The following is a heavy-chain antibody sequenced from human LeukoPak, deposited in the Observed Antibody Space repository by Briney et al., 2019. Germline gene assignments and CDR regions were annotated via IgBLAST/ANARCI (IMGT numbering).Heavy chain of an antibody. D-gene: IGHD5-18*01. CDR1: GGSFSGYY. J-gene: IGHJ4*02. Sequence: SETLSLTCAVYGGSFSGYYWSWIRQPPGEGLEWIGEINHSGSTNYNPSLKSRVTISVDTSKNQFSLKLSSVTAADTAVYYCARGRYSYGIDYWGQGTLVTVSS. V-gene: IGHV4-34*01. CDR3: ARGRYSYGIDY. CDR2: INHSGST.